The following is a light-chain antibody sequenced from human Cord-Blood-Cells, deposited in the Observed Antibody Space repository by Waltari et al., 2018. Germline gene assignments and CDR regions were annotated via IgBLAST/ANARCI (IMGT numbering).Light chain of an antibody. CDR3: SSYTSSSTLYV. CDR1: SSDVGGYNY. Sequence: QSALTQPASVSGSPGQSITIPCTGPSSDVGGYNYVPWYQQHPGKAPKRMIYDVSNRPSGVSNRFSGSKSGNTASLTISGLQAEDEADYYCSSYTSSSTLYVFGTGTKVTVL. CDR2: DVS. J-gene: IGLJ1*01. V-gene: IGLV2-14*01.